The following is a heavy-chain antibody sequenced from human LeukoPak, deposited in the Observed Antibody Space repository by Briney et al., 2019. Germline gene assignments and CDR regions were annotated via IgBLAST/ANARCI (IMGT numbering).Heavy chain of an antibody. CDR3: ARGPWFGELSRYAFDI. D-gene: IGHD3-10*01. V-gene: IGHV1-8*02. Sequence: GASVKVSCKASGGTFSSYAISWVRQAPGQGLEWMGWMNPNSGNTGYAQKFQGRVTMTRNTSISTAYMELSSLRSEDTAVYYCARGPWFGELSRYAFDIWGQGTMVTVSS. CDR1: GGTFSSYA. CDR2: MNPNSGNT. J-gene: IGHJ3*02.